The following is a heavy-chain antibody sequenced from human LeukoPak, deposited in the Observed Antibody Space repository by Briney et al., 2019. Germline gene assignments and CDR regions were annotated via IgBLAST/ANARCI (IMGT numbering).Heavy chain of an antibody. CDR3: ARDQLWLYGRTSYYYYFYMDV. J-gene: IGHJ6*03. CDR2: IKQDGSEK. Sequence: GGSLRLSCAASGFTFSSYWMGWVRQAPGKGLEWVANIKQDGSEKYYVDSVKGRFTISRDNAKKLLYLQVNSLRAEDTAVYYCARDQLWLYGRTSYYYYFYMDVWGTGTTVAVSS. D-gene: IGHD3-10*01. V-gene: IGHV3-7*01. CDR1: GFTFSSYW.